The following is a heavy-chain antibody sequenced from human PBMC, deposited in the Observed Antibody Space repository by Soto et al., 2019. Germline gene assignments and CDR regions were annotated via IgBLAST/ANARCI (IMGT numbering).Heavy chain of an antibody. CDR1: GGSISSYY. D-gene: IGHD3-3*01. J-gene: IGHJ4*02. CDR2: MYYSGST. Sequence: QVQLQESGPGLVKPSETLSLTCTVSGGSISSYYWSWIRQSPGKGLEWIGYMYYSGSTNDNPSLKSRVTISIDTSGNQFSLKLSSVTAADTAVYDCARGTFGVVKDWGQGTLVTVSS. V-gene: IGHV4-59*01. CDR3: ARGTFGVVKD.